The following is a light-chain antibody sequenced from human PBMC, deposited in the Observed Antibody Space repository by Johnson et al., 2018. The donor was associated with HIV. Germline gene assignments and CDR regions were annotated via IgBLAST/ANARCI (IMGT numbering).Light chain of an antibody. V-gene: IGLV1-51*02. CDR2: ENI. Sequence: QAVLTQPPSVSAAPGQKVTISCSGSNSNIGNNFVSWYQQLPGTAPKLLIYENIKRPSGIPDRFSGSKSGTSATLGITGLQTGDEADYYCGTWDNSLIAYVFGTGTKVTVL. J-gene: IGLJ1*01. CDR3: GTWDNSLIAYV. CDR1: NSNIGNNF.